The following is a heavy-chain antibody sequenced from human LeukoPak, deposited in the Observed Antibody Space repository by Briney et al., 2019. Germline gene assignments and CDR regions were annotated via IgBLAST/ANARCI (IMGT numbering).Heavy chain of an antibody. CDR1: GLTFSDYW. CDR3: ARIGPQSADAFDI. V-gene: IGHV3-74*01. Sequence: PGGSLRLSCAVSGLTFSDYWMHWVRQAPGKGLVWVSRISNDGTSTSYADSVKGRFTISRDNAKNTLYLQMNSLRAEDTAVYYCARIGPQSADAFDIWGQGTMVTVSS. J-gene: IGHJ3*02. CDR2: ISNDGTST. D-gene: IGHD3/OR15-3a*01.